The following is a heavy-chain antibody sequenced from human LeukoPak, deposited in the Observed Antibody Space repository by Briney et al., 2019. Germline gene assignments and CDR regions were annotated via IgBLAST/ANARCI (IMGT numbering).Heavy chain of an antibody. J-gene: IGHJ4*02. V-gene: IGHV3-7*01. CDR3: ARKTTLTTNGYFDH. Sequence: GGSLRLSCAASGFSFSYYGMGWVRQAPGKGLEWVANIKPDGSEKYYVDSVKGRLTISRDNAKNSMYLQMNSLRAEDTAVYFCARKTTLTTNGYFDHWGQGTLVTVSS. CDR1: GFSFSYYG. D-gene: IGHD4-17*01. CDR2: IKPDGSEK.